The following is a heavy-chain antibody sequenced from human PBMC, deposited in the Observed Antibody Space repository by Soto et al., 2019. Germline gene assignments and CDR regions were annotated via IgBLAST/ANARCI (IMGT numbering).Heavy chain of an antibody. Sequence: SETLSLTCTVSGGSISSGGYYWSWIRQHPGKGLEWIGYIYYSGSTYYNPSLKSRVTISVDTSKNQFSLKLSSVTAADTAVYYCARGLYYDILTGYTEFDYWGQGTLVTVSS. CDR3: ARGLYYDILTGYTEFDY. J-gene: IGHJ4*02. D-gene: IGHD3-9*01. CDR1: GGSISSGGYY. V-gene: IGHV4-31*03. CDR2: IYYSGST.